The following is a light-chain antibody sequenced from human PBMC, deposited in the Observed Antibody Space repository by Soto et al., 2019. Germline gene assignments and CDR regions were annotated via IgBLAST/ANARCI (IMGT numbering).Light chain of an antibody. CDR3: SSYAGSNNFV. V-gene: IGLV2-8*01. CDR2: EVN. Sequence: QSALTQPPSASGSPGQSVTISCTGTSSDIGGYNYVSWYQHHPGKAPELMIYEVNKRPSGVPDRFSGSKSGNTASLTVSRLQTEDEADYYCSSYAGSNNFVFGTGTMLTVL. J-gene: IGLJ1*01. CDR1: SSDIGGYNY.